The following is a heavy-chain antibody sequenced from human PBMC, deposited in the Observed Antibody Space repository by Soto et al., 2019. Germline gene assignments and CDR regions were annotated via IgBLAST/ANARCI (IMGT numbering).Heavy chain of an antibody. CDR1: GGSVSSGDYF. V-gene: IGHV4-61*08. Sequence: SETLSLTCTVSGGSVSSGDYFWSWLRQSPGKRLEWIAYTYYSGSTNYNPSLKSRATISVDTSKSQVSLTLTSMTAADAALYYCARSPNYYYYGFDVWGQGTAVTVSS. CDR2: TYYSGST. J-gene: IGHJ6*02. CDR3: ARSPNYYYYGFDV. D-gene: IGHD3-10*01.